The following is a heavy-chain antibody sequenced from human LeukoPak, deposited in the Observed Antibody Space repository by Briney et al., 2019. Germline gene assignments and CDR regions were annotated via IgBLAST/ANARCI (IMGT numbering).Heavy chain of an antibody. CDR2: INPNSGGT. CDR1: GYTFTGYY. D-gene: IGHD2-2*01. V-gene: IGHV1-2*02. Sequence: ASVKVSCKASGYTFTGYYMHWVRQAPGQGLEWMGWINPNSGGTNYAQKFQGRVTMTRDTSISTAYMDPSRLTSDDTAVYYCARGEVPAAISSFDYWGQGTLVTVSS. CDR3: ARGEVPAAISSFDY. J-gene: IGHJ4*02.